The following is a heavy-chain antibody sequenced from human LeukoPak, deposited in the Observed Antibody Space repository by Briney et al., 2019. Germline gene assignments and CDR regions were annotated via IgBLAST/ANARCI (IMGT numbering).Heavy chain of an antibody. CDR2: ISYDGSNK. J-gene: IGHJ4*02. D-gene: IGHD3-10*01. CDR3: ARGSGLLWFGESAGY. Sequence: GRSPRLSCAASGFTFSSYAMHWVRQAPGKGLEWVAVISYDGSNKYYADSVKGRFTISRDNSKNTLYLQMNSLRAEDTAVYYCARGSGLLWFGESAGYWGQGTLVTVSS. V-gene: IGHV3-30-3*01. CDR1: GFTFSSYA.